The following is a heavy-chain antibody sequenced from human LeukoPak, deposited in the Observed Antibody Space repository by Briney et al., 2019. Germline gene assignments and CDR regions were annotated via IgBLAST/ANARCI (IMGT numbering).Heavy chain of an antibody. CDR1: GFTFSSNA. Sequence: GGSLRLSCAASGFTFSSNAVTWVRQAPGKGLEWVSAIHGSDDNTHYADSVKGRFTISRDKSKNTLYLQMNSLRADDTAVYYCAKDLLRWSFDYWGQGTLVTVSS. CDR2: IHGSDDNT. J-gene: IGHJ4*02. V-gene: IGHV3-23*01. CDR3: AKDLLRWSFDY. D-gene: IGHD4-23*01.